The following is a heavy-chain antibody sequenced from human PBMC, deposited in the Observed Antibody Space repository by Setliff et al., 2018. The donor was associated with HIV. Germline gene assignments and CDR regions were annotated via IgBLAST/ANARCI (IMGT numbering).Heavy chain of an antibody. V-gene: IGHV3-72*01. Sequence: GGSLRLSCTASGFTLSDHYMDWVRQAPGKGPEWFGRIRPKRKSSTTEYAASVKGRFTISRDDSKNSLYLQMNSPKSEDTAVYYCTRHVDSGTYMDVWGRGTTVTVSS. CDR1: GFTLSDHY. CDR3: TRHVDSGTYMDV. CDR2: IRPKRKSSTT. J-gene: IGHJ6*03. D-gene: IGHD5-18*01.